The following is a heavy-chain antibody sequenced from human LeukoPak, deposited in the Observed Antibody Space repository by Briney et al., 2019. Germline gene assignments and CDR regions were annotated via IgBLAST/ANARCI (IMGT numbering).Heavy chain of an antibody. CDR2: INPNSGGT. J-gene: IGHJ6*02. D-gene: IGHD2-2*01. CDR1: GYTFTGYY. V-gene: IGHV1-2*02. CDR3: ARDGDGDIVVVPAAITLYGMDV. Sequence: ASVKVSCKASGYTFTGYYMHWVRQAPGQGLEWMGWINPNSGGTNYAQKFQGRVTMTRDTSISTAYMELSRLRSDDTAVYYCARDGDGDIVVVPAAITLYGMDVWGQGTTVTVSS.